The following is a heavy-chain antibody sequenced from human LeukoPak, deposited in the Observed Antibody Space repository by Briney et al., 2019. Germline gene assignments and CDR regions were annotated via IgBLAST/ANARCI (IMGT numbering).Heavy chain of an antibody. J-gene: IGHJ4*02. Sequence: SETLSLTCTVSGGSMSYHYWSWIRQPPGQGVEWIGYIHYSGSTNYNSSLKSRVSISVDTSTNQFSLKLSSVTAADTAVYYCARERLYYFDHWGQGTLVTVSS. CDR2: IHYSGST. CDR1: GGSMSYHY. CDR3: ARERLYYFDH. V-gene: IGHV4-59*11.